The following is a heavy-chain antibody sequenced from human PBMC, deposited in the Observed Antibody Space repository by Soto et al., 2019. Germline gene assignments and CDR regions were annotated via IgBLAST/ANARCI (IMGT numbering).Heavy chain of an antibody. CDR3: ARVSGVGYSSSSQNWFDP. Sequence: PAETLSLTCTVSGDSISSYYWSWIRQPPGKGLEWIGYIYYSGSTNYNPSLKSRVTISVDTSKNQFSLKLSSVTAADTAVYYCARVSGVGYSSSSQNWFDPWGQGTLVTVSS. J-gene: IGHJ5*02. V-gene: IGHV4-59*01. CDR2: IYYSGST. D-gene: IGHD6-6*01. CDR1: GDSISSYY.